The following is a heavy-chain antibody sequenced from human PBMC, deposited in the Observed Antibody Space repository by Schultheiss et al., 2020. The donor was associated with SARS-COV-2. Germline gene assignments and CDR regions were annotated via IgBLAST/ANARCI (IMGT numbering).Heavy chain of an antibody. J-gene: IGHJ4*02. V-gene: IGHV3-30*19. CDR3: ARDPDYGDYEYYFDY. CDR1: GFTFSSYG. D-gene: IGHD4-17*01. Sequence: GESLKISCAASGFTFSSYGMHWVRQAPGKGLEWVAVIWYDGSNKYYADSVKGRFTISRDNSKNTLYLQMNSLRAEDTAVYYCARDPDYGDYEYYFDYWGQGTLVTVSS. CDR2: IWYDGSNK.